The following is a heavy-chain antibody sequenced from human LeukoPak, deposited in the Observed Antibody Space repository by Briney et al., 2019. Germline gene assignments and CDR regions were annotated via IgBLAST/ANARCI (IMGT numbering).Heavy chain of an antibody. V-gene: IGHV1-69*04. CDR2: IIPILGIT. CDR3: ARARRSDSSWCDF. CDR1: GGSFSSYA. D-gene: IGHD6-13*01. Sequence: SVKVSCKASGGSFSSYAISWVRQAPGQGLEWIGRIIPILGITNYAQNFQGRVTITADKSTSTVYMELSFLGSEDTAMYYCARARRSDSSWCDFWGQGTLVTVSS. J-gene: IGHJ5*01.